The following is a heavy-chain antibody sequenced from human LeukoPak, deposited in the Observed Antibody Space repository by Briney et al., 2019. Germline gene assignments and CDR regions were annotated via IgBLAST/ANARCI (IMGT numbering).Heavy chain of an antibody. V-gene: IGHV3-23*01. Sequence: GESLKISCAAPGFTFSNYAINWVRQAPGKGLEWVSAISASGGSSYYADSVRDRFTISRDNSKNMLYLKMSSLRAEDTAVYYCAKEMALGIAVAGFFDFWGQGTLVTVSS. CDR2: ISASGGSS. CDR3: AKEMALGIAVAGFFDF. CDR1: GFTFSNYA. D-gene: IGHD6-19*01. J-gene: IGHJ4*02.